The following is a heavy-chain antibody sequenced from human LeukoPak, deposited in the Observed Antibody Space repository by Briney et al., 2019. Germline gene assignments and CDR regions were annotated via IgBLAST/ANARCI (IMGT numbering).Heavy chain of an antibody. CDR1: GFTVSSNY. J-gene: IGHJ4*02. CDR3: ARSPFGYWRRPPTYFDY. Sequence: GGSLRLSCAASGFTVSSNYMSWVRQAPGKGLEWVSVIYSGGSTYYADSVKGRFTISRDNSKNTLYLQMNSLRAEDTAVYYCARSPFGYWRRPPTYFDYWGQGTLVTVSS. CDR2: IYSGGST. V-gene: IGHV3-53*01. D-gene: IGHD3-22*01.